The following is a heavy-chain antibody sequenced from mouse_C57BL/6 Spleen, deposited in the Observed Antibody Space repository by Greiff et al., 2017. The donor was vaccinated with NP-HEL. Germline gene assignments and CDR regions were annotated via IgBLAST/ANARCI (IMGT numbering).Heavy chain of an antibody. CDR3: ARRGVKSSGYFDY. J-gene: IGHJ2*01. CDR2: IDPSDSET. CDR1: GYTFTSYW. D-gene: IGHD3-2*02. V-gene: IGHV1-52*01. Sequence: QVQLQQPGAELVRPGSSVKLSCKASGYTFTSYWMHWVKQRPIQGLEWIGNIDPSDSETHYNQKFKDKATLTVDKSSSTSYMQLSSLTSEDSAVYYCARRGVKSSGYFDYWGQGTTLTVSS.